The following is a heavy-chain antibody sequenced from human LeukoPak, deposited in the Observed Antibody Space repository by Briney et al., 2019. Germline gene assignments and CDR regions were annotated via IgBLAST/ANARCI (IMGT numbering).Heavy chain of an antibody. J-gene: IGHJ6*03. V-gene: IGHV1-2*02. D-gene: IGHD3-10*01. CDR1: GYTFTGYY. Sequence: GASVKVSCKASGYTFTGYYMHWVRQAPGQGLEWMGWINPNSGGTNYAQKFQGRVTMTRDTSISTAYMELSRLRSDDTAVYYCARVVKGSGSYPTPFYYDYMDVWGKGTTVTISS. CDR3: ARVVKGSGSYPTPFYYDYMDV. CDR2: INPNSGGT.